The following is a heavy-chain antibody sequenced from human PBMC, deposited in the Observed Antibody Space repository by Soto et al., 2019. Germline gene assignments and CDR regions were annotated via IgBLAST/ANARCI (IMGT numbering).Heavy chain of an antibody. J-gene: IGHJ3*02. V-gene: IGHV1-46*01. CDR3: AKVSYCGGDCPPVDAFGI. D-gene: IGHD2-21*02. CDR1: GYTFTSYY. CDR2: INPSGGST. Sequence: GASVKVSCKASGYTFTSYYMHWVRQAPGQGLEWMGIINPSGGSTSYAQKFQGRVTMTRDTSTSTVYMELNSLRAEDTAVYYCAKVSYCGGDCPPVDAFGIWGQGTMVTVSS.